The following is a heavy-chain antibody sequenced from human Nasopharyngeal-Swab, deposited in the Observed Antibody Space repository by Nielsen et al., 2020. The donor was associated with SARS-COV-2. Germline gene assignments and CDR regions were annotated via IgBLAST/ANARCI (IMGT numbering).Heavy chain of an antibody. V-gene: IGHV3-23*01. CDR2: ISGSGGST. Sequence: GESLKISCAASGFTFSSYAMSWVRQAPGKGLEWVSAISGSGGSTYYADSVKGRFTISRDNSKNTLYLQMNSLRAEDTAVYYCAKVPSTVTTVPPDYWGQGTLVTVSS. CDR1: GFTFSSYA. CDR3: AKVPSTVTTVPPDY. J-gene: IGHJ4*02. D-gene: IGHD4-11*01.